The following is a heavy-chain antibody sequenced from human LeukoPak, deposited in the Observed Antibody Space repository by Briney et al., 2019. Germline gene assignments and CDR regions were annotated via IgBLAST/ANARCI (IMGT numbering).Heavy chain of an antibody. CDR1: GFTFSSYG. V-gene: IGHV3-33*01. CDR2: IWYDGSNK. D-gene: IGHD3-3*01. J-gene: IGHJ4*02. CDR3: ARSSREDFWSGYSHFDY. Sequence: PGRSLRLSCAASGFTFSSYGMHWVRQAPGKGLEWVAVIWYDGSNKYYADSVKGRFTISRDNSKNTLYLQMNSPRAEDTAVYYCARSSREDFWSGYSHFDYWGQGTLVTVSS.